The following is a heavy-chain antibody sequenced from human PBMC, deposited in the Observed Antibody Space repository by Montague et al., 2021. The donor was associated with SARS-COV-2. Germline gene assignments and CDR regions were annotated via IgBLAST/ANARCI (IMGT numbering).Heavy chain of an antibody. D-gene: IGHD3-16*01. CDR2: IFFKKKRNY. V-gene: IGHV6-1*01. J-gene: IGHJ4*02. Sequence: CAISGDSVVELRRRSEEHTSELQSRLELVARIFFKKKRNYDYAASLARRVTVNPDTSKNQVSLELRSVTPEDTAVYYCSRIAFAVIPHWGQGTLVTVSS. CDR1: GDSVVELRRR. CDR3: SRIAFAVIPH.